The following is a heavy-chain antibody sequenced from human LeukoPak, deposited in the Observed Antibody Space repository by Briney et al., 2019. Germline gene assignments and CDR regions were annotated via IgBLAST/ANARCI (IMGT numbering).Heavy chain of an antibody. CDR2: IYYSGST. Sequence: SEPLSLTCTVSGGSISSYYWSWIRQPPGKGLEWLGYIYYSGSTNYNPSLKSRVTISVDTSKNQFSLKLSSVTAADTAVYYCARDLAAAGTNWFDPWGQGTLVTVSS. D-gene: IGHD6-13*01. CDR1: GGSISSYY. CDR3: ARDLAAAGTNWFDP. J-gene: IGHJ5*02. V-gene: IGHV4-59*01.